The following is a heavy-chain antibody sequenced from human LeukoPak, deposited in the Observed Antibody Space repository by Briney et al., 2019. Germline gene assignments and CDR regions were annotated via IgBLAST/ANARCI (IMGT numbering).Heavy chain of an antibody. V-gene: IGHV4-34*01. CDR3: ARDVRSRWLVPRGFDY. Sequence: SETLSLTCAVYGGSFSGYYWSWIRQPPGKGLEWIGEINHSGSTNYNPSFKSRVTISVDTSKNQFSLKLSSVTAADTAVYYCARDVRSRWLVPRGFDYWGQGTLVTVSS. CDR1: GGSFSGYY. CDR2: INHSGST. D-gene: IGHD6-19*01. J-gene: IGHJ4*02.